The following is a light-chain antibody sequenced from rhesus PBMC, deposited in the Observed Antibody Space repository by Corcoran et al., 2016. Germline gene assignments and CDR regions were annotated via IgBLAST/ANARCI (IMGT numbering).Light chain of an antibody. CDR3: LQYRSSPFT. CDR1: QSIRSW. J-gene: IGKJ3*01. Sequence: DIQVTQSPSSLSASVGDTVTITCRASQSIRSWLDWYQQKPGKAPTLLIYTASSLQSGVPSRFSGSGSGTVFTLTISSLQPEDFATYYCLQYRSSPFTFGPGTKLDIK. CDR2: TAS. V-gene: IGKV1-22*01.